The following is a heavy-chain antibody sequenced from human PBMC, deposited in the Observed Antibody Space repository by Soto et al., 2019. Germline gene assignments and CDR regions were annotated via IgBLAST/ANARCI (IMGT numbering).Heavy chain of an antibody. Sequence: EVQLLESGGGLVQPGGSLRLSCAASGFTFNNYAMTWVRQAPGKGLEWVSAISGGGDTTSYADSVKGRFTVSRDGSKNPLYLQVSSLRAEDTALYYCAKGRGGSGSLTPRVDFWGQGTLVTVSS. CDR3: AKGRGGSGSLTPRVDF. CDR2: ISGGGDTT. D-gene: IGHD3-10*01. V-gene: IGHV3-23*01. CDR1: GFTFNNYA. J-gene: IGHJ4*02.